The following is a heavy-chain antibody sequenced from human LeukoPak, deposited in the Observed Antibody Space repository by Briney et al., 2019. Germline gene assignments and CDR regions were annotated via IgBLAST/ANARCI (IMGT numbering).Heavy chain of an antibody. V-gene: IGHV3-11*01. Sequence: GGSLRLSCAASGFTFSDYYMSWIRQAPGKGLEGVSYISSSSGTIYYADSVKGRFTISRDNAKNSLYLQMNSLRAEDTPVYYCAREGSITMVRGADYWGQGTLVTVSS. CDR1: GFTFSDYY. J-gene: IGHJ4*02. D-gene: IGHD3-10*01. CDR2: ISSSSGTI. CDR3: AREGSITMVRGADY.